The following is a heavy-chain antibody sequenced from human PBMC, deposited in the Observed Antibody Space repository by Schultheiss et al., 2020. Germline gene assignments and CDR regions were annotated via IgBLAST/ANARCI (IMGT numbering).Heavy chain of an antibody. J-gene: IGHJ4*02. CDR3: ARKGHYDTSGYPPYQNFDY. D-gene: IGHD3-22*01. CDR1: GGSISSGDYY. V-gene: IGHV4-61*08. CDR2: IYYSGST. Sequence: SETLSLTCTVSGGSISSGDYYWSWIRQPPGKGLEWIGYIYYSGSTDYNPSLKSRVTISVDTSKNQFSLKLSSVSAADTAVYYCARKGHYDTSGYPPYQNFDYWGQGILVTVSS.